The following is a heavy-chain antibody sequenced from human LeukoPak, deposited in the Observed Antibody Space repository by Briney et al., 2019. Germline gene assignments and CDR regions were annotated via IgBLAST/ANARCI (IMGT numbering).Heavy chain of an antibody. CDR2: IHYSGRV. CDR1: DGSISGSPGY. V-gene: IGHV4-39*07. Sequence: SETLSLTCTVSDGSISGSPGYWGWFRQPPGKGPEWIGNIHYSGRVYYSPTLVSRASISVDTSKNQFSLKLSSVTAADTAVYYCARIFRGATHRLFDPWGQGTLVTVSS. D-gene: IGHD3-10*01. CDR3: ARIFRGATHRLFDP. J-gene: IGHJ5*02.